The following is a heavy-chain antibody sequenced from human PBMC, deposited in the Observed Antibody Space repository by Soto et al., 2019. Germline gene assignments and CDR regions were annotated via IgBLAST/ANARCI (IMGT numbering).Heavy chain of an antibody. D-gene: IGHD2-21*01. CDR2: INHLGSI. CDR3: ARGGISHWAYFYYMDV. V-gene: IGHV4-34*01. Sequence: SETLSLTCVVSGGSLSDYFWSWIRQPPGLALEWIGEINHLGSINYNPSLKSRVTMSVDTSKNQSSLTLNSVTAADTATYYCARGGISHWAYFYYMDVWDRGTTVTVSS. J-gene: IGHJ6*03. CDR1: GGSLSDYF.